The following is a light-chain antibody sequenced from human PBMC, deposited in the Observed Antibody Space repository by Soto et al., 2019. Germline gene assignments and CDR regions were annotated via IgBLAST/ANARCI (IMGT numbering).Light chain of an antibody. Sequence: QSVLTLPSSVYASPGQSFTISCTGTISNVGGYNYVSWYQHHPGKAPKLVIYEVSKRPSGVPDRFSASKYGNTASLTVSGLQTDEEADYYCSSYAGSNNYVVFGGGTKVTVL. CDR1: ISNVGGYNY. V-gene: IGLV2-8*01. J-gene: IGLJ2*01. CDR3: SSYAGSNNYVV. CDR2: EVS.